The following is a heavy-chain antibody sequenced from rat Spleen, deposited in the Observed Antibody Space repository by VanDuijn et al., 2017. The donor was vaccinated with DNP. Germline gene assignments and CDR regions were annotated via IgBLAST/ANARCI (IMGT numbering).Heavy chain of an antibody. CDR2: IRYDGGTT. J-gene: IGHJ2*01. V-gene: IGHV5-22*01. CDR1: GFTFSDYY. D-gene: IGHD4-3*01. CDR3: VRWNSGHFDY. Sequence: EVQLVESGGDLVQPGRSLKLFCAASGFTFSDYYMAWIRQAPTKGLEWVAYIRYDGGTTKYGDSVHGRFTISRDNAKNTLYLQMNSLRSEYMATYYCVRWNSGHFDYWGQGVMVPVSS.